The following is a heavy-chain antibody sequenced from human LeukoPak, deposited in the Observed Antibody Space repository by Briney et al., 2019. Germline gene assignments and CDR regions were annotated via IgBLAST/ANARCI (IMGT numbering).Heavy chain of an antibody. Sequence: SGTLSLTCTVSGYSISSGYYWGWIRQPPGKGLEWIGSIYHSGSTNYNPSLKSRVTISVDTSKNQFSLKLSSVTAADTAVYYCARGPSKGYYDSSGYYSYFDYWGQGTLVTVSS. CDR2: IYHSGST. CDR3: ARGPSKGYYDSSGYYSYFDY. J-gene: IGHJ4*02. CDR1: GYSISSGYY. D-gene: IGHD3-22*01. V-gene: IGHV4-38-2*02.